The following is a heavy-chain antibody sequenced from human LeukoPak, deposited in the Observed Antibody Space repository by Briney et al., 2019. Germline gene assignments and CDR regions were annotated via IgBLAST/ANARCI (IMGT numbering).Heavy chain of an antibody. CDR2: ISGTGGAT. D-gene: IGHD1-1*01. Sequence: GGSLRLSCVGSGFSFGNYAMSWVRQAPGKGLEWVSQISGTGGATWYTSSARDRFSISRDNSKTTLYLQMTSLRAEDTAIYYCVKDPRDTYGTNWFDSWGQGTRVTVSS. V-gene: IGHV3-23*01. CDR1: GFSFGNYA. CDR3: VKDPRDTYGTNWFDS. J-gene: IGHJ5*01.